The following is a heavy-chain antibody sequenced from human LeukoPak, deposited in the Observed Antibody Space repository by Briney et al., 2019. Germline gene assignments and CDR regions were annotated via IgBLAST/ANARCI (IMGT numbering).Heavy chain of an antibody. J-gene: IGHJ4*02. CDR1: EFTFSSYW. Sequence: GGSLRLSCAASEFTFSSYWMTWVRQAPGKGLEWVANIKQDGSEIYYMDSVKGRFTISRDNAKNSLYLQMNSLRAEDTAVYYCARVSLLDDGGLGDYWGQGTLVTVSS. V-gene: IGHV3-7*02. D-gene: IGHD4-23*01. CDR3: ARVSLLDDGGLGDY. CDR2: IKQDGSEI.